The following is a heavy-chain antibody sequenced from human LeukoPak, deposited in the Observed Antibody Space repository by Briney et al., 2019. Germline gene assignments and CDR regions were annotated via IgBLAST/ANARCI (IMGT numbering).Heavy chain of an antibody. CDR2: INHSGST. V-gene: IGHV4-34*01. J-gene: IGHJ5*02. Sequence: PSETLSLTCAVYGGSFSGYYWSWIRQPPGKGLEWIGEINHSGSTNYNPSLKSRVTISVDTSKNQFSLKLSSVTAADTAVYYCARGCGSSWYGWFDPWGQGTPVTVSS. D-gene: IGHD6-13*01. CDR3: ARGCGSSWYGWFDP. CDR1: GGSFSGYY.